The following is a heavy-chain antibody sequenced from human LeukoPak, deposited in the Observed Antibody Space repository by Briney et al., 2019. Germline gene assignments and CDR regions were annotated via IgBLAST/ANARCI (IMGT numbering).Heavy chain of an antibody. V-gene: IGHV3-13*01. D-gene: IGHD2/OR15-2a*01. CDR1: GFTFRNYD. CDR2: IDTGGDR. CDR3: ARGGSLYDASYYYYRDV. Sequence: PGGSLTLSCAASGFTFRNYDRHWVRLASAKGVEWVWAIDTGGDRSYPVSRNGRCTISRENDKNYLFFQMNNLTAGDAAVYYCARGGSLYDASYYYYRDVWGTGTRVTVS. J-gene: IGHJ6*03.